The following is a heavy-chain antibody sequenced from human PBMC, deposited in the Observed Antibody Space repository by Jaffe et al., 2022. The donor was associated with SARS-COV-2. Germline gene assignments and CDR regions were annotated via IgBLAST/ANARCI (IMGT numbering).Heavy chain of an antibody. V-gene: IGHV4-39*01. CDR3: VRQVNPLTMVRGLIGFDP. CDR2: IYYSGST. J-gene: IGHJ5*02. CDR1: GGSISSSSLY. D-gene: IGHD3-10*01. Sequence: QLQLQESGPGLVKPSETLSLTCTVSGGSISSSSLYWGWIRQPPGKGLEWIGSIYYSGSTHYNPSLKSRVTISGDTSKNQFFLNLSSVTAADTAVYYCVRQVNPLTMVRGLIGFDPWGQGSLVTVSS.